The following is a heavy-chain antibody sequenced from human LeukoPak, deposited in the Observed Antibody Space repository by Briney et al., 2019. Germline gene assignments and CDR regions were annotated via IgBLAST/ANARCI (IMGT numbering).Heavy chain of an antibody. Sequence: PGGSLRLSCAASGFTFSSYAMSWVRQAPGKGLEWVSSLSDSGGGTYYADSVKGRFTISRDNSKNTLYLQMNSLRAVDTAVYYCAKDLAYGGNSPFDYWGQGTLVTVSS. CDR1: GFTFSSYA. CDR3: AKDLAYGGNSPFDY. D-gene: IGHD4-23*01. V-gene: IGHV3-23*01. CDR2: LSDSGGGT. J-gene: IGHJ4*02.